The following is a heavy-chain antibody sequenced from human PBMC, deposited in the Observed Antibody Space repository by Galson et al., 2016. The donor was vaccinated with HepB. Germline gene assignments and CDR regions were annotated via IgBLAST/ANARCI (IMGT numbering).Heavy chain of an antibody. CDR3: ARLDTSSWVDYGSEPYYFDY. Sequence: SVKVSCKASGYTFNTYGITWVRQAPGQGLEWMGWINTYTGNTNYAQKFQGRVPMTTETSTSTAYMELGSLTSDDTAVYYCARLDTSSWVDYGSEPYYFDYWGQGTLVTVSS. J-gene: IGHJ4*02. CDR2: INTYTGNT. CDR1: GYTFNTYG. V-gene: IGHV1-18*01. D-gene: IGHD6-13*01.